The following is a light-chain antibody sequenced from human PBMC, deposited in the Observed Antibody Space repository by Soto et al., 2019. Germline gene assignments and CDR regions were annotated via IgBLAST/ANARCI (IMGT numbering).Light chain of an antibody. J-gene: IGLJ1*01. Sequence: QPALTQPPSASGAPGQSVTISCTGTSSDVGGYNFVSWYQQYPGKAPKLMIYEVTKRPSGVPDRFSGSKSGNTASLTVSGLQAEDEADYYCSSYAGSNNVFGTGTKVTVL. CDR3: SSYAGSNNV. V-gene: IGLV2-8*01. CDR1: SSDVGGYNF. CDR2: EVT.